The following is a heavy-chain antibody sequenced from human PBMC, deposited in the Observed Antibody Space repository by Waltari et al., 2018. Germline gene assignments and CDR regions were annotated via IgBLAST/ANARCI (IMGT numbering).Heavy chain of an antibody. CDR3: ARDPVGVPNAFAI. CDR1: GFSVSNYG. J-gene: IGHJ3*02. CDR2: IWYDGEIK. Sequence: QVHLVESGGGVVQPGRSLTVSCEASGFSVSNYGMHWVRQVPGKGREGVAVIWYDGEIKYYGDSMKGRFTISRDNSKNTLSLQMNSLRAEDTAIYYCARDPVGVPNAFAIWGQGTMVTVSS. D-gene: IGHD3-16*01. V-gene: IGHV3-33*01.